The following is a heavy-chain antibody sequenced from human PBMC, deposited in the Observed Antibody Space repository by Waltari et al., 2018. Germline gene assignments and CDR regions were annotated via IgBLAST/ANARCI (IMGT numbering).Heavy chain of an antibody. CDR2: IYTSGYT. D-gene: IGHD2-21*01. V-gene: IGHV4-4*07. CDR1: GDSISSYH. CDR3: ARGRGGYCGGANCDYNYFDP. Sequence: QVQLQESGPGLVKPSETLSLTCTVSGDSISSYHLNWIRQPAGTGLELIGRIYTSGYTNYNPSLKSRVTMSVDTSKNQFSLNLTSVTAADTAVYYCARGRGGYCGGANCDYNYFDPWGQGTLVTVSS. J-gene: IGHJ5*02.